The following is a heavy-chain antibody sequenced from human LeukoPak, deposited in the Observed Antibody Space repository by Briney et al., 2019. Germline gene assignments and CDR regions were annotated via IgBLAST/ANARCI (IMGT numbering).Heavy chain of an antibody. J-gene: IGHJ6*02. Sequence: ASVKVSCKASGYTFTSYGISWERQAPGQGLECMGWISAYNGNTNYAQKLQGRVTMTTDTSTSTAYMELRSLRSDDTAVYYCARSGAYSSSDYGMDVWGQGTTVTVSS. CDR1: GYTFTSYG. V-gene: IGHV1-18*01. CDR2: ISAYNGNT. CDR3: ARSGAYSSSDYGMDV. D-gene: IGHD6-13*01.